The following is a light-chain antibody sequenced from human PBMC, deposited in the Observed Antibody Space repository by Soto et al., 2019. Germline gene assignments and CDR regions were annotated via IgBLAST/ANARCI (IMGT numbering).Light chain of an antibody. CDR3: MQALQTPLT. CDR2: LGS. Sequence: DIVMTQSPLSLPVTPGEPASISCRSSQSLLHSNGYNCLDWYLQKPGQSPQLLIYLGSNRASGVPDRFSGSGSGTDFTLKISRVEAEDVGIYCCMQALQTPLTFGGGTKVEIK. V-gene: IGKV2-28*01. CDR1: QSLLHSNGYNC. J-gene: IGKJ4*01.